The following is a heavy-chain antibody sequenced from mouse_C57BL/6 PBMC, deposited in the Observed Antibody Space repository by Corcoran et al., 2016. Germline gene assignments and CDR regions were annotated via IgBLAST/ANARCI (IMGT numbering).Heavy chain of an antibody. J-gene: IGHJ2*01. CDR1: GYTFTDYY. D-gene: IGHD4-1*01. CDR2: INPYNGGT. CDR3: ASSPELGPNYYLDY. Sequence: EVQLQQSGPVLVKPGASVKMSCKASGYTFTDYYMNWVKQSHGKSLEWIGVINPYNGGTSYNQKVKGKATLTVDKSSSTAYMELNSLTSEDSAVYYCASSPELGPNYYLDYWGQGTTLAVSS. V-gene: IGHV1-19*01.